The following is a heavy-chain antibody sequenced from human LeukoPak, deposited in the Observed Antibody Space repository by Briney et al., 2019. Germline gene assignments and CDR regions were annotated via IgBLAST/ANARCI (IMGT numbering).Heavy chain of an antibody. CDR2: ISSSSSYI. Sequence: GGSLRLSXAASGFTFSSYSMNWVRQAPGKGLEWVSSISSSSSYIYYADSVKGRFTISRDNAKNSLYLQMNSLRAEDTAVYYCAREGLGLRLGELSSFDYWGQGTLVTVSS. J-gene: IGHJ4*02. CDR3: AREGLGLRLGELSSFDY. V-gene: IGHV3-21*01. D-gene: IGHD3-16*02. CDR1: GFTFSSYS.